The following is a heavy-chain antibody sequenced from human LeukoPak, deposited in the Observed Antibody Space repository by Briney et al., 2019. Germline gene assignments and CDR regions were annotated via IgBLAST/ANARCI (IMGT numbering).Heavy chain of an antibody. V-gene: IGHV4-38-2*02. CDR2: IYHSGST. CDR1: GYSISSGYY. Sequence: SETLSLTCAVSGYSISSGYYWGWIRQPPGKGLEWIGRIYHSGSTYYNPSLKSRVTISVDTSKNQFSLKLSSVTAADTAVYYCARDFQQQLVPFDYWGQGTLVTVSS. CDR3: ARDFQQQLVPFDY. J-gene: IGHJ4*02. D-gene: IGHD6-13*01.